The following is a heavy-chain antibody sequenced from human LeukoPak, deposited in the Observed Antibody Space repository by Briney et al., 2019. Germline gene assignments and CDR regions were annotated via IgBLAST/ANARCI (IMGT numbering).Heavy chain of an antibody. CDR1: GYTFTSYG. Sequence: ASVKVSCKASGYTFTSYGISWVRQAPGQGLEWMGWISAYNGNTNYAQKLQGRVTMTTDTSTSTAYMELRSLRSDDTAVYYCARDRGITIFGVVKTNYYYYYGMDVWGQGTTATVSS. D-gene: IGHD3-3*01. CDR2: ISAYNGNT. V-gene: IGHV1-18*01. CDR3: ARDRGITIFGVVKTNYYYYYGMDV. J-gene: IGHJ6*02.